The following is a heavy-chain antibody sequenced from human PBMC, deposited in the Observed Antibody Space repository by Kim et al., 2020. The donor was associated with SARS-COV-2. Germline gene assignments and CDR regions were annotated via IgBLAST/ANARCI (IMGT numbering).Heavy chain of an antibody. J-gene: IGHJ4*02. CDR3: ASGFGRTTVAPAY. Sequence: YASSVRDRFSISRDNSENTLYLNKSSLKVEDTAVYYCASGFGRTTVAPAYWGQGTLVTVSS. D-gene: IGHD6-19*01. V-gene: IGHV3-23*01.